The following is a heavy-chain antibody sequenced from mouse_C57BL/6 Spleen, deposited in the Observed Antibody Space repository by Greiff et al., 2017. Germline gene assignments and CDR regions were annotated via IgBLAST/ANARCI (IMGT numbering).Heavy chain of an antibody. V-gene: IGHV1-54*01. J-gene: IGHJ2*01. Sequence: VQLQQSGAELVRPGTSVTVSCKASGYAFTNYLIEWVKQRPGQGLEWIGVINPGSGGTNYNEKFKGKATLTADKASSTAYMQLSSLTSEDSAVCFCARGGRAYYFDYWGQGTTLTVSS. CDR2: INPGSGGT. CDR3: ARGGRAYYFDY. CDR1: GYAFTNYL. D-gene: IGHD3-1*01.